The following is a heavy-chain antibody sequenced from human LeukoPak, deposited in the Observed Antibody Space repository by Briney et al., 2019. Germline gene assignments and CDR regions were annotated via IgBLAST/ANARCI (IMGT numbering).Heavy chain of an antibody. CDR2: ISWNSGGI. V-gene: IGHV3-9*01. CDR3: AKSAGAVAGTYTTRFDY. CDR1: GFTFDDYA. J-gene: IGHJ4*02. Sequence: PGGSLRLSCAASGFTFDDYAMHWVRQAPGKGLEWVSGISWNSGGIAYADSVKGRFTISRVNAKNSLYLQMNSLRAEDTALYYCAKSAGAVAGTYTTRFDYWGQGTLVTVSS. D-gene: IGHD6-19*01.